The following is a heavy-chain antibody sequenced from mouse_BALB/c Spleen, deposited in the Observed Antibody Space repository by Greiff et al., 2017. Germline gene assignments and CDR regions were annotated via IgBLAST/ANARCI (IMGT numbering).Heavy chain of an antibody. Sequence: VQLQQSGPELVKPGASVKISCKTSGYTFTEYTMHWVKQSHGKSLEWIGYIYPYNGGTGYNQKFKSKATLTVDNSSSTAYMELRSLTSEDSAVYYGGRQDDGGYAMDDWGQGTSVTVSS. CDR3: GRQDDGGYAMDD. D-gene: IGHD1-2*01. J-gene: IGHJ4*01. V-gene: IGHV1S29*02. CDR2: IYPYNGGT. CDR1: GYTFTEYT.